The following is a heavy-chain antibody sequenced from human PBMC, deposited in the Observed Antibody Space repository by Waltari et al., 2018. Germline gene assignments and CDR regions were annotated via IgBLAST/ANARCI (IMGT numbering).Heavy chain of an antibody. Sequence: EVQLVESGGGLVKPGGSLRLSCAASGFTFSSYSMNWVRQAPGKGLEWVSSISSSSSYIYYADSVKGRFTISRDNAKNSLYLQMNSLRAEDTAVYYCARFKDQLLYVDVWGKGTTVTISS. CDR3: ARFKDQLLYVDV. V-gene: IGHV3-21*01. J-gene: IGHJ6*03. D-gene: IGHD2-2*01. CDR1: GFTFSSYS. CDR2: ISSSSSYI.